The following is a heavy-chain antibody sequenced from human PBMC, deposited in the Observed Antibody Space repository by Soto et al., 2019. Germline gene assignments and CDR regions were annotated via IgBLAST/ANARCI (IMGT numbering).Heavy chain of an antibody. J-gene: IGHJ4*02. CDR3: AGTMVRGVRASFDY. Sequence: SEPLSLTCTVSGGSISSYYWSWIRQPPGKGLEWIGYIYYSGSTNYNPSLKSRVTISVDTSKNQFSLKLSSVTAADTAVYYCAGTMVRGVRASFDYWGQGTLVTVSS. V-gene: IGHV4-59*08. CDR1: GGSISSYY. CDR2: IYYSGST. D-gene: IGHD3-10*01.